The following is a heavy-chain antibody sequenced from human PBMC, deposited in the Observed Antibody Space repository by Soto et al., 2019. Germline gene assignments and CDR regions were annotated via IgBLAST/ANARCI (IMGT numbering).Heavy chain of an antibody. CDR1: GFTFSSYS. CDR2: ISSSSSTI. CDR3: ARDGLYCSGGSCYPEEAFDI. J-gene: IGHJ3*02. Sequence: EVQLVESGGGLVQPGGSLRLSCAASGFTFSSYSMNWVRQAPGKGLEWVSYISSSSSTIYYADSAKGRFTISRDNAKNSLYLQMNSLRAEDTAVYNCARDGLYCSGGSCYPEEAFDIWGQGTMVTVSS. D-gene: IGHD2-15*01. V-gene: IGHV3-48*01.